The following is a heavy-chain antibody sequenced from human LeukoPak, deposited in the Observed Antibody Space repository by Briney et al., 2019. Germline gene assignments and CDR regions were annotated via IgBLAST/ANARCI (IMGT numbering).Heavy chain of an antibody. CDR3: ARTTYYYDSSGWYYFDY. CDR2: IYYSGST. V-gene: IGHV4-39*07. CDR1: GGSISSSSYY. J-gene: IGHJ4*02. Sequence: SETLSLTCTVSGGSISSSSYYWGWIRQPPGKGLEWIGSIYYSGSTYYNPSLKSRVTISVDTSKNQFSLKLSSVTAADTAVYYCARTTYYYDSSGWYYFDYWGRGTLVTVSS. D-gene: IGHD3-22*01.